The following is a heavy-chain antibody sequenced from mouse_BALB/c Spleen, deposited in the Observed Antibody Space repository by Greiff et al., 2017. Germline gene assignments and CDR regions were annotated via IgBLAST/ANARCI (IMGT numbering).Heavy chain of an antibody. CDR1: GYSITSDYA. Sequence: EVKLVESGPGLVKPSQSLSLTCTVTGYSITSDYAWNWIRQFPGNKLEWMGYISYSGSTSYNPSLKSRISITRDTSKNQFFLQLNSVTTEDTATYYCARSGYYEYFDVWGAGTTVTVSS. V-gene: IGHV3-2*02. J-gene: IGHJ1*01. CDR2: ISYSGST. D-gene: IGHD2-3*01. CDR3: ARSGYYEYFDV.